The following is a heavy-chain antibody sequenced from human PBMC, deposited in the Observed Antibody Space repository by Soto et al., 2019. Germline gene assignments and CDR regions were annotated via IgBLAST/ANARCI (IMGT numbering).Heavy chain of an antibody. V-gene: IGHV2-70*04. CDR2: IDWDDDK. CDR3: ARTRITYYYDSSGHDDAFDI. Sequence: SGPTLVNPTQTLTLTCTFSGFSLSTSGMRVSWIRQPPGKALEWLARIDWDDDKFCSTSLKTRLTISKDTSKNQVVLTMTNMDPVDTATYYCARTRITYYYDSSGHDDAFDIWGQGTMVTVSS. J-gene: IGHJ3*02. CDR1: GFSLSTSGMR. D-gene: IGHD3-22*01.